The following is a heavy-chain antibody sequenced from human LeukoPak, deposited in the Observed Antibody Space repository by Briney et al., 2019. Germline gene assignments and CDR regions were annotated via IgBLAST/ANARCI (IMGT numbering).Heavy chain of an antibody. V-gene: IGHV4-31*03. Sequence: SQTLSLTCTVSGGSISSGGYYWSWIRQHPGKGLEWIGYIYYSGSTYYNPSLKSRVTISVDTSKNQFSLKLSSVTAADTAVYYCARDHGWRYSSSSFWFDPWGQGTLVTVSP. D-gene: IGHD6-6*01. CDR2: IYYSGST. CDR1: GGSISSGGYY. J-gene: IGHJ5*02. CDR3: ARDHGWRYSSSSFWFDP.